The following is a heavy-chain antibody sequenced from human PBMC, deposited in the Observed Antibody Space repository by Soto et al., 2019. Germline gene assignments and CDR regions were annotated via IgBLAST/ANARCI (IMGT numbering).Heavy chain of an antibody. V-gene: IGHV3-23*01. CDR2: ISGSGGGT. D-gene: IGHD6-19*01. CDR3: AKPLPVAGNSYFDY. J-gene: IGHJ4*02. CDR1: GFTFSNYA. Sequence: DVQLLESGGGLVQPGGSLRLSCAASGFTFSNYAMSWVRQAPGKGLEWVSAISGSGGGTYYADSVKGRSTISRDNSENTLFLQMDSLRAEDTAVYHCAKPLPVAGNSYFDYWGQGTLVTVSS.